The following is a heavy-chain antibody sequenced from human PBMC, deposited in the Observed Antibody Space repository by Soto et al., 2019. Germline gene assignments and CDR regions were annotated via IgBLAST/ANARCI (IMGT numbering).Heavy chain of an antibody. CDR3: ARDLWGPDY. D-gene: IGHD2-21*01. CDR1: GFGLSPYR. CDR2: LSSDGFGA. J-gene: IGHJ4*02. Sequence: GVTLRLSCAASGFGLSPYRMHWVRQVPGRGMELVARLSSDGFGAAYADSVKGRFFISRDIDRHTLSLQMNSLRADDTAVYYCARDLWGPDYWGRGTSVTVCS. V-gene: IGHV3-74*03.